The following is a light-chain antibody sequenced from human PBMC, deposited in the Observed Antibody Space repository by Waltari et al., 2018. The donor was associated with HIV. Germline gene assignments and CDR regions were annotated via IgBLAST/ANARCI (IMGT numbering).Light chain of an antibody. Sequence: QSALTQPASVSGFLGQSINISCTGISTDSRFYQYVSWYQQHPGKIPRLIIFDINNRPSAVSDPFSGSRSGNSASLTFSGLQSGDEAHYYCASNRLDYTLIFGGGTKLTVL. J-gene: IGLJ2*01. V-gene: IGLV2-14*03. CDR2: DIN. CDR3: ASNRLDYTLI. CDR1: STDSRFYQY.